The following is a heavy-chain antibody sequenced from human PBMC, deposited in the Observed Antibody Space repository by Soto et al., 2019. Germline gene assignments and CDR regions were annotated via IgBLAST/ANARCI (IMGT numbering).Heavy chain of an antibody. V-gene: IGHV1-69*02. CDR3: ARGVDYYDSSRYYYDDY. Sequence: QVQLVQSGAEVKKPGSSVKVSCKASGGTFSSYTISWVRQAPGQGLEWMGRIIPILGIANYAQKFQGRVTITADKSTSTAYMELSSLRSEDTAVYYCARGVDYYDSSRYYYDDYWGQGTLVTVSS. CDR1: GGTFSSYT. J-gene: IGHJ4*02. CDR2: IIPILGIA. D-gene: IGHD3-22*01.